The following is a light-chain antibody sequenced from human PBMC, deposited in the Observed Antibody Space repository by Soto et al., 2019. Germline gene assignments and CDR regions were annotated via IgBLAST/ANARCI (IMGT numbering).Light chain of an antibody. CDR2: AAS. V-gene: IGKV1-27*01. J-gene: IGKJ3*01. CDR3: QKYSSVPV. Sequence: DIQMTQSPTSLSASVGDRVTITCRASQDIRNCVAWYQQKPGKAPKLLIYAASTLQSGVPSRFRGSGSGTDFNLTINSRQPEDVTTYSCQKYSSVPVFGPGTKVEIK. CDR1: QDIRNC.